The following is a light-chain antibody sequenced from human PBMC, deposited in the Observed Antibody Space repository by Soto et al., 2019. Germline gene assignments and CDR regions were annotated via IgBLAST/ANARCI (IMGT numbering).Light chain of an antibody. CDR2: GPS. J-gene: IGKJ3*01. CDR3: QESYSRNLFA. CDR1: QSVSYNY. Sequence: EIVLTQSPGTLSLSPGERATLSCRASQSVSYNYLAWYQQKPGQTPRLLMYGPSRRAAGIPDRFSGSGSGTDFTLTISRLEPEDFATYFCQESYSRNLFAFGPGTTVDMK. V-gene: IGKV3-20*01.